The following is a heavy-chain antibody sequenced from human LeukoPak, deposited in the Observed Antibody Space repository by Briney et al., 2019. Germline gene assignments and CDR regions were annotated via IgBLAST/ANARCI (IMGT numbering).Heavy chain of an antibody. D-gene: IGHD4-23*01. Sequence: PGGSLRLSCAASGFTFSSYSMNWVRQAPGKGLEWVSYSSSRSSTIYCADSVKGRFTISRDNAKNSLYLQMNSLRAEDTAVYYCARDSRSGGFELRWGQGTLVTVSS. V-gene: IGHV3-48*01. CDR1: GFTFSSYS. CDR3: ARDSRSGGFELR. J-gene: IGHJ4*02. CDR2: SSSRSSTI.